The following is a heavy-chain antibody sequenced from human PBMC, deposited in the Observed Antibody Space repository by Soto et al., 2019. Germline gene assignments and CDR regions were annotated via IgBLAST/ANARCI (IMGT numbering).Heavy chain of an antibody. CDR3: ARDSSYYYYGMDG. J-gene: IGHJ6*02. D-gene: IGHD6-6*01. V-gene: IGHV6-1*01. Sequence: SQTLSLPFAISGYSVSIQSASWKFMIQSPSRGLEWLGRTYYRSKWYNDYAVSVKSRITINPDTSKNQFSLQLNSVTPEDTAVYYCARDSSYYYYGMDGWGQGTTVNVS. CDR2: TYYRSKWYN. CDR1: GYSVSIQSAS.